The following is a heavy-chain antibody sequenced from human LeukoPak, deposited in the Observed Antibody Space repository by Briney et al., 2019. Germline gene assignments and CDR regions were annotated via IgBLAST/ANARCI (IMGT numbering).Heavy chain of an antibody. D-gene: IGHD3-22*01. J-gene: IGHJ4*02. V-gene: IGHV3-23*01. CDR3: AKAPRYYYDSSGYFDY. CDR2: ISGSGGTT. CDR1: GFTFSRYG. Sequence: GGSLRLSCEASGFTFSRYGMSWVRQAPGKGLEWVSGISGSGGTTYYADSLKGRFTISRDNSKNTLYLQMNSLRAEDTAVYYCAKAPRYYYDSSGYFDYWGQGTLVTVSS.